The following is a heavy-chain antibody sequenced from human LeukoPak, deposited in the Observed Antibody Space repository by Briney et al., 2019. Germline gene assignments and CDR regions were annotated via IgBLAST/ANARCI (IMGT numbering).Heavy chain of an antibody. D-gene: IGHD3-3*01. J-gene: IGHJ4*02. CDR3: ARAGLSDFWSDYPNYYFDY. CDR1: GFTLSSRW. Sequence: GGSLRLSCVVSGFTLSSRWMMWVRQAPGEGLEWMTNINRDGSEKNYVDSVKGRFTITRDNAENSLYLQMNSLRAEDTAVYYCARAGLSDFWSDYPNYYFDYWGQGTLVTVSS. V-gene: IGHV3-7*04. CDR2: INRDGSEK.